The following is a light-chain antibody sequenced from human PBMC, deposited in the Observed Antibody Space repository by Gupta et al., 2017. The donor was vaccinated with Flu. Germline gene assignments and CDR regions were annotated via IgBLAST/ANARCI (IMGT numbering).Light chain of an antibody. CDR2: GAS. V-gene: IGKV3-20*01. Sequence: EIVLTQSPGTLSLSPGERATLSCRASQSVSSNYLAWYQQKYGQAPRLLIYGASNRATGIPDRFSGSGSGTDFALTISRLEPEDFAVYHCQQEGNSPTTFGHGTKVDI. CDR3: QQEGNSPTT. CDR1: QSVSSNY. J-gene: IGKJ3*01.